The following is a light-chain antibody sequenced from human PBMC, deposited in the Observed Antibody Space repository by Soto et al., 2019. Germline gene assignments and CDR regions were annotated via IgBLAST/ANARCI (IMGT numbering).Light chain of an antibody. J-gene: IGKJ3*01. CDR1: QSLLHRNGYNY. CDR2: LGS. Sequence: DIVMTQSPLSLPVTPGEPASISCRSSQSLLHRNGYNYLDWYLQKPGQSPQLLIYLGSNRASGVPDRFSGSGSGTDFTLKISRVEAEDVGVYYCMQSLQPPGTFGPGTKVDIK. V-gene: IGKV2-28*01. CDR3: MQSLQPPGT.